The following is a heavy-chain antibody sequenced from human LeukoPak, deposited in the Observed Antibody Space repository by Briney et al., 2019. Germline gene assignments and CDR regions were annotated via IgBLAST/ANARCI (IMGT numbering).Heavy chain of an antibody. J-gene: IGHJ4*02. V-gene: IGHV3-23*01. Sequence: PGGSLRLSCAASGFTFSSYAMSWVRQAPGKGLEWVSSISDSGGNTYYADSGKGRFTIPRDNSKNTLYLQMNSLRAEDTAVYYCAKDGVWQSYYFDYWGQGTLVTVSS. CDR2: ISDSGGNT. D-gene: IGHD6-19*01. CDR3: AKDGVWQSYYFDY. CDR1: GFTFSSYA.